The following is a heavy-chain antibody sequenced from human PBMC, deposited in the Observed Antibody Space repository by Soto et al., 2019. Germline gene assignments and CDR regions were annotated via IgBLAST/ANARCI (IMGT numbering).Heavy chain of an antibody. CDR3: AKSQTRIVVAANLDY. J-gene: IGHJ4*02. Sequence: EVQLVESGGFVVQPGGSLRLSCAASGFAFDYYSLHWVRQAPGKGLEWVSLISWDGHSTYYADSVKGRFIISRDNSKNSLYLQMNSLRSEDAAISYCAKSQTRIVVAANLDYWGQGTLVTVSS. CDR1: GFAFDYYS. V-gene: IGHV3-43*01. CDR2: ISWDGHST. D-gene: IGHD6-19*01.